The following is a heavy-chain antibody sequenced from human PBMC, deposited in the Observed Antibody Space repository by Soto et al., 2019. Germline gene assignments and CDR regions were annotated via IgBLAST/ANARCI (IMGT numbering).Heavy chain of an antibody. V-gene: IGHV5-51*01. D-gene: IGHD6-13*01. CDR2: IYPGDSDT. CDR1: GYSFTSYW. Sequence: GESLKISCKGSGYSFTSYWIGWVRQMPGKGLEWMGIIYPGDSDTRYSPSFQGQVTISADKSISTAYLQWSSLKASDTAMYYWASSSDRGGQQLVGFYWGQGTLVTVSS. CDR3: ASSSDRGGQQLVGFY. J-gene: IGHJ4*02.